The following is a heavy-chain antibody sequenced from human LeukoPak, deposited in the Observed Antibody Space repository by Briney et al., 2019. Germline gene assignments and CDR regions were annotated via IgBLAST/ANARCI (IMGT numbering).Heavy chain of an antibody. CDR3: ARGIVATIDYFDY. J-gene: IGHJ4*02. V-gene: IGHV3-7*03. Sequence: GGSLRLSCAASGFTFSSYWMSWVRQATGKGLEWVANIKQDGSEKYYVDSVKGRFTISRDNAKNSLYLQMNSLRAEDTAVYYCARGIVATIDYFDYWGQGTLVTVSS. CDR1: GFTFSSYW. D-gene: IGHD5-12*01. CDR2: IKQDGSEK.